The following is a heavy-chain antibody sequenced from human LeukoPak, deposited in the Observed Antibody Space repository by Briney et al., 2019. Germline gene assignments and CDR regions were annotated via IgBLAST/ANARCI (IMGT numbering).Heavy chain of an antibody. Sequence: PSETLSLTCTVSGGSISSGDYYWSWIRQHPGKGLEWIGYMYHSGGTYYNPSLKSRVTISVDRSKNQFSLELRSVTAADTAVYYCARAAPYGSGRNWFDPWGQGTLVTVSS. CDR2: MYHSGGT. J-gene: IGHJ5*02. CDR3: ARAAPYGSGRNWFDP. D-gene: IGHD3-10*01. V-gene: IGHV4-30-2*01. CDR1: GGSISSGDYY.